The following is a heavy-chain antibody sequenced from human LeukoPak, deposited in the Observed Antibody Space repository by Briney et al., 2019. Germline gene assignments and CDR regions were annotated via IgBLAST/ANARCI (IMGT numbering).Heavy chain of an antibody. Sequence: SETLSLTCAVYGGSFSGYYWSWIRQPPGKGLEWIGEINHSGSTNYNPSLKSRVTISVDTSKNQFSLKLSSVTAADAAVYYCARGYWFDPWGQGTLVTVSS. CDR3: ARGYWFDP. V-gene: IGHV4-34*01. CDR2: INHSGST. CDR1: GGSFSGYY. J-gene: IGHJ5*02.